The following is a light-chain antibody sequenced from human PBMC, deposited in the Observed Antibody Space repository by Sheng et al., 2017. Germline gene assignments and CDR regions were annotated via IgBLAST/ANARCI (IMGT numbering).Light chain of an antibody. CDR1: PVMLGVYNL. J-gene: IGLJ3*02. CDR2: EGS. Sequence: QSALTQPASVSGSPWTVDHHLLQLEPPVMLGVYNLVSWYQQYPGKAPKVVIYEGSKRPSGVSNRFSGSKSGKTASLTISGLQAEDEADYYCCSYAGNSAWVFGGGTQLTVL. V-gene: IGLV2-23*01. CDR3: CSYAGNSAWV.